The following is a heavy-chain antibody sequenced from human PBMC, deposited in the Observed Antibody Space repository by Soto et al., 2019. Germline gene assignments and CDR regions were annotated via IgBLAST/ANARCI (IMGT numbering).Heavy chain of an antibody. CDR1: EFIFSSYG. J-gene: IGHJ1*01. CDR3: AREGHSRGYGAYLQH. V-gene: IGHV3-30*03. CDR2: ISSDGSVK. Sequence: QVQLVESGGGVVQPGRSLRLCCAASEFIFSSYGMHWVRQAPGKGLEWVAVISSDGSVKYYADSVKGRFTISRDNSKNTLYLQMNSLRIEDTAVYHCAREGHSRGYGAYLQHWGQGTLVTVSS. D-gene: IGHD6-25*01.